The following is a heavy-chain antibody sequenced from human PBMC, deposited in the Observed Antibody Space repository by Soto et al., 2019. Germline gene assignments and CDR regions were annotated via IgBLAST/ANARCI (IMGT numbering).Heavy chain of an antibody. J-gene: IGHJ6*02. Sequence: PXASLKISCKASEYRFTNYWISWVRQMPGKGLEWMGMIYPGDSNTRYRPSFQGQVTISADKSTSTAYLLWSSLKASDTAMYYCARLEGGNYYYGMDVWGQGTTVTVSS. CDR2: IYPGDSNT. D-gene: IGHD3-16*01. CDR3: ARLEGGNYYYGMDV. V-gene: IGHV5-51*01. CDR1: EYRFTNYW.